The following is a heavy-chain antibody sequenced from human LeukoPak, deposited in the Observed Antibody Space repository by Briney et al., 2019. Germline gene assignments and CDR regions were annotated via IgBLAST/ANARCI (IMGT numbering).Heavy chain of an antibody. J-gene: IGHJ6*03. CDR1: GYTFTGYY. CDR2: INPNSGGT. Sequence: PGAPVKVSCKASGYTFTGYYMHWVRQAPGQGLEWMGWINPNSGGTNYAQKFQGRVTMTRDTSISTAYMELSRLRSDDTAVYYCEREGEQLSDFYYYYYMDVWGKGTTVTVSS. V-gene: IGHV1-2*02. CDR3: EREGEQLSDFYYYYYMDV. D-gene: IGHD6-6*01.